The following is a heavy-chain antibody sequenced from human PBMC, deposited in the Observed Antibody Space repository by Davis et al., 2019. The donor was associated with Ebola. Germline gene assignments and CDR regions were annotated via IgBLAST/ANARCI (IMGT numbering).Heavy chain of an antibody. CDR3: ARGRLGWEPYYFDY. D-gene: IGHD1-26*01. V-gene: IGHV6-1*01. J-gene: IGHJ4*02. Sequence: SETLSLTCAISGDSVSSNSVVWNWIRQSPSRGLEWLGRTYYRSKWYNDYAVSMKSRITINPDTSKNQFSLQLNSVTPEDTAVYYCARGRLGWEPYYFDYWGQGTLVTVSS. CDR2: TYYRSKWYN. CDR1: GDSVSSNSVV.